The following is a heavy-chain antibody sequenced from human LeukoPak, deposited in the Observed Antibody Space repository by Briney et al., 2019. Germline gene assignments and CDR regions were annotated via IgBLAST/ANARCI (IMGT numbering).Heavy chain of an antibody. D-gene: IGHD2-2*01. CDR2: ISRSGGTI. V-gene: IGHV3-48*03. J-gene: IGHJ3*02. Sequence: GGSLRLSCAASGFTFSTYEMNWVRQTPGRGLEWLSYISRSGGTIYYADSVKGRFTISRDNSKNTLYLQMNSLRAEDTAVYYCARDADEYCSSTTCRGGSFDIWGQGTMVTVSS. CDR1: GFTFSTYE. CDR3: ARDADEYCSSTTCRGGSFDI.